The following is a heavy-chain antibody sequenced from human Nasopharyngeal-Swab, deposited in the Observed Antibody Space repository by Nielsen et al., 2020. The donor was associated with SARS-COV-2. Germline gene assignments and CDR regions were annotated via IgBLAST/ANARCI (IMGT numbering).Heavy chain of an antibody. J-gene: IGHJ6*02. V-gene: IGHV5-10-1*01. CDR1: GYSFSSYW. Sequence: LKISCKGSGYSFSSYWISWVRQMPGKGLEWMGIIDPSDSYSNYSPSFQGHVTISVDKSLSTAFLQWSSLKASDTAVYYCARRSFYYGSGTVRGMDVWGQGTTVTVSS. D-gene: IGHD3-10*01. CDR3: ARRSFYYGSGTVRGMDV. CDR2: IDPSDSYS.